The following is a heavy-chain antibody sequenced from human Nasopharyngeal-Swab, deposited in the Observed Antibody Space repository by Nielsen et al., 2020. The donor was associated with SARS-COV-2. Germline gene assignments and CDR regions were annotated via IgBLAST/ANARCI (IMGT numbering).Heavy chain of an antibody. J-gene: IGHJ6*02. CDR3: ARENYDYVWGTSGGMDV. D-gene: IGHD3-16*01. CDR2: ISYDGSNK. CDR1: GITFSSYA. V-gene: IGHV3-30-3*01. Sequence: GESLKISCAASGITFSSYAMHWVRQAPGKGLEWVAVISYDGSNKYYADSVKGRFTISRDNSKNTLYLQMNSLRAEDTAVYYCARENYDYVWGTSGGMDVWGQGTTVTVSS.